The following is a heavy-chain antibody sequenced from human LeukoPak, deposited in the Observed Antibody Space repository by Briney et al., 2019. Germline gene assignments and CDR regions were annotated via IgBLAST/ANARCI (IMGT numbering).Heavy chain of an antibody. Sequence: GGSLRLSCAASGFTFSGYNMNWVRQTPGKGLEWVSSISGSSGYVHYADSVKGRFTISGDNAKNSLYLQMNSLRAEDTAVYYCARDPGNFDYWGQGTLVTVSS. J-gene: IGHJ4*02. CDR1: GFTFSGYN. V-gene: IGHV3-21*01. CDR3: ARDPGNFDY. CDR2: ISGSSGYV.